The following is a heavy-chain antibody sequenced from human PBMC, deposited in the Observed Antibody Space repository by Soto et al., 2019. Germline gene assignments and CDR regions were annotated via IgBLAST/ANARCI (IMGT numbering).Heavy chain of an antibody. CDR2: IYWDDDK. CDR3: AHSVNYYDSSGYYGY. Sequence: QITLKESGPTLVKPTQTLTLTCTFSGFSLSTSGVGVGWIRQPPGTAMEWLALIYWDDDKRYSPSLKSRLTITKDTSKNQVVLTMTNMDPVDTATYYCAHSVNYYDSSGYYGYWGQGTLVTVSS. CDR1: GFSLSTSGVG. V-gene: IGHV2-5*02. D-gene: IGHD3-22*01. J-gene: IGHJ4*02.